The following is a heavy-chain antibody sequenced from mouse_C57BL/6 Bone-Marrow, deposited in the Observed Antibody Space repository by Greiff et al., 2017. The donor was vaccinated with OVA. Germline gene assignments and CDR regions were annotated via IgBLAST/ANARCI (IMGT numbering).Heavy chain of an antibody. D-gene: IGHD2-3*01. J-gene: IGHJ3*01. CDR3: ARHRGYDGSPFAY. V-gene: IGHV5-15*01. CDR2: ISNLAYSI. CDR1: GFTFSDYG. Sequence: DVMLVESGGGLVQPGGSLKLSCAASGFTFSDYGMAWVRQAPRKGPEWVAFISNLAYSIYYADTVTGRFTISRENAKNTLYLEMSSLRSEDTAMYYCARHRGYDGSPFAYWGQGTLVTVSA.